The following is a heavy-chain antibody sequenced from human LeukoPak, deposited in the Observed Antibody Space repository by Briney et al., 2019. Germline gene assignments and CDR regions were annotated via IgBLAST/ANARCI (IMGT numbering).Heavy chain of an antibody. Sequence: SETLSLTCAVYGGSFSGYYWSWIRQPPGKGLEWIGEINHSGSTNYNPSLKSRVTISVNTSKNQFSLKLSSVTAADTDVYYCARGFYAEYFQHWGQGTLVTVSS. J-gene: IGHJ1*01. CDR1: GGSFSGYY. CDR3: ARGFYAEYFQH. CDR2: INHSGST. V-gene: IGHV4-34*01.